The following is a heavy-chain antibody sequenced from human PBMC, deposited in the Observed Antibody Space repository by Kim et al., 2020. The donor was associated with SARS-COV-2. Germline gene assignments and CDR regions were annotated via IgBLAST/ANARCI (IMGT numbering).Heavy chain of an antibody. CDR3: ARLIAVAGTSSYYYGMDV. D-gene: IGHD6-19*01. J-gene: IGHJ6*01. CDR2: IYYSGST. Sequence: SETLSLTCTVSGGSISSYYWSWIRQPPGKGLEWIGYIYYSGSTNYNPSLKSRVTISVDTSKNQFSLKLSSVTAADTAVYYCARLIAVAGTSSYYYGMDV. V-gene: IGHV4-59*08. CDR1: GGSISSYY.